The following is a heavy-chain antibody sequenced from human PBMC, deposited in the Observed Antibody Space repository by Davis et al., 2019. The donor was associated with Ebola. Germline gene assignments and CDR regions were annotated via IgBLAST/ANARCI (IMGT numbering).Heavy chain of an antibody. Sequence: SLKISCAASGFTFDDYAMHWVRQAPGKGLEWVSGISWNSGSIGYADSVKGRFTISRDNAKNSLYLQMNSLRAEDTALYYCAKEFTMIVLRGGFDPWGQGTLVTVSS. J-gene: IGHJ5*02. V-gene: IGHV3-9*01. CDR3: AKEFTMIVLRGGFDP. D-gene: IGHD3-22*01. CDR1: GFTFDDYA. CDR2: ISWNSGSI.